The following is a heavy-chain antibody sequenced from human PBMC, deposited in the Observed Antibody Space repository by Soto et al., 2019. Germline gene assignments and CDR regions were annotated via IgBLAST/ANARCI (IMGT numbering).Heavy chain of an antibody. Sequence: GASVKVSCKASGYTFTSYAMHWVRQAPGKGLEWMGGFDPEDGETIYAQKFQGRVTMTEDTSTDTAYMELSSLRSEDTAVYYCATDRVYDILTGYYKEVRYFDLWGRGTLVTVS. V-gene: IGHV1-24*01. D-gene: IGHD3-9*01. CDR3: ATDRVYDILTGYYKEVRYFDL. J-gene: IGHJ2*01. CDR2: FDPEDGET. CDR1: GYTFTSYA.